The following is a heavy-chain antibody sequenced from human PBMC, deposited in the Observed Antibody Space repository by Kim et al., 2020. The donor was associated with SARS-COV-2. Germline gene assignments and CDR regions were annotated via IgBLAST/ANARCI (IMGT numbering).Heavy chain of an antibody. CDR3: ARVDPYSSSWYANWFYP. CDR2: IYYSGST. V-gene: IGHV4-59*01. Sequence: SETLSLTCTVSGGSISSYYWCWIRHPPGKGLLWIGYIYYSGSTNYNPSFKSPVTISVDTPKNQLSLKLLPATAADTAVYYCARVDPYSSSWYANWFYPWGHRALVTVSS. J-gene: IGHJ5*02. CDR1: GGSISSYY. D-gene: IGHD6-13*01.